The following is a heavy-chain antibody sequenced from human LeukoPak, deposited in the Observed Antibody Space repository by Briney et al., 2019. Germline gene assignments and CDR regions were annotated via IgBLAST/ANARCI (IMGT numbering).Heavy chain of an antibody. CDR1: GFTFDDYT. D-gene: IGHD3-22*01. J-gene: IGHJ4*02. Sequence: GGSLRLSCAASGFTFDDYTMHWVRQAPGKGLEWVSLISWDGGSTYYADSVKGRFTISRDNSKNTLFLQMNILRAEDTAVYYCARAAYDSSGYLTLWGQGTLVAVSS. CDR3: ARAAYDSSGYLTL. V-gene: IGHV3-43*01. CDR2: ISWDGGST.